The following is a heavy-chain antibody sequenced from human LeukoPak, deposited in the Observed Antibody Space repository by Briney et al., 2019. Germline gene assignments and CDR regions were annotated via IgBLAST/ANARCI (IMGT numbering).Heavy chain of an antibody. CDR2: INPNSGGT. CDR3: ARVDTIYQFDY. CDR1: GYTFTCYY. Sequence: ASVEVSCKASGYTFTCYYMHWVRQAPGQGLEWMGRINPNSGGTNYAQKFQGRVTMTRDTSISTAYMELSRLRSDDTAVYYCARVDTIYQFDYWGQGTLVTVSS. V-gene: IGHV1-2*06. D-gene: IGHD3-3*01. J-gene: IGHJ4*02.